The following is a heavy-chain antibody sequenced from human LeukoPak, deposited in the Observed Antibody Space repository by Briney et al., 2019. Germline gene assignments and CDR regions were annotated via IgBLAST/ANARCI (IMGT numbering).Heavy chain of an antibody. CDR2: IYTGGTT. CDR1: GFIVSSYY. J-gene: IGHJ4*02. V-gene: IGHV3-66*01. D-gene: IGHD3-16*01. Sequence: GGSLRLSCAASGFIVSSYYMSWVRQAPGKGLEWVSAIYTGGTTYYADSVKGRFTISRDNSKNTLYLQMNSLRVEDTAMYYCARGGLNSDFDYWGQGTLVTVSS. CDR3: ARGGLNSDFDY.